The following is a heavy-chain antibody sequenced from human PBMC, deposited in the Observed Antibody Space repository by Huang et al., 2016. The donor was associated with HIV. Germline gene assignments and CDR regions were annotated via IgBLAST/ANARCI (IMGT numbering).Heavy chain of an antibody. CDR2: ISYDGKTN. D-gene: IGHD6-13*01. J-gene: IGHJ4*02. CDR3: AKGGSAAAVLDF. Sequence: QVQLVESGGGVVQPGRCLRISLAASGFTFSSYGMHWVRQATGKGLEGVSIISYDGKTNYYADSVKRRFSISRGNSKTNVYRQLNRLRVEDTAVYDCAKGGSAAAVLDFWGQGTLVTVSS. CDR1: GFTFSSYG. V-gene: IGHV3-30*18.